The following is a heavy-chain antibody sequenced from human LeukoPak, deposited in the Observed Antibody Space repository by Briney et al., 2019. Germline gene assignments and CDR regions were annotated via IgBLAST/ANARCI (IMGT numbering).Heavy chain of an antibody. Sequence: GGSLRLSCEVSGFTFSRHWMGWVRQAPGKGLEWVASVKQDGRQYYVDSVKGRFIISRDNAKSSLDLQIENPRVEDTAIYFCARGPDYGDRLDYFDYWGQGTLVTVSS. CDR2: VKQDGRQ. CDR1: GFTFSRHW. D-gene: IGHD4-17*01. J-gene: IGHJ4*02. CDR3: ARGPDYGDRLDYFDY. V-gene: IGHV3-7*01.